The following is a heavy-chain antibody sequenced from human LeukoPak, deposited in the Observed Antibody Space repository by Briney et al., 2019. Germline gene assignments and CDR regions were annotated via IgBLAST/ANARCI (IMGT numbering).Heavy chain of an antibody. Sequence: GGSLRLSCAASGFTFSSYAMHWVRQAPGKGLEYVSSISSNGGTTYYANSVKGRLSISRDNSKNTLYLQMGSLRVEDMGVYYCARDRGGSYSADSWGQGTLVTVSS. V-gene: IGHV3-64*01. CDR3: ARDRGGSYSADS. CDR1: GFTFSSYA. J-gene: IGHJ4*02. CDR2: ISSNGGTT. D-gene: IGHD1-26*01.